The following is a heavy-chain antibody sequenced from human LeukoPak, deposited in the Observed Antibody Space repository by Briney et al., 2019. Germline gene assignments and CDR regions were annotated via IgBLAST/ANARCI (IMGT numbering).Heavy chain of an antibody. Sequence: PWGSLRLSCAASGFNFNTYWMSWVRQAPGKGLEWVANIKQDGSEKYYVDSVKGRFTISRDNAKNSLYLQMNSLRAEDTAVYYCARQGVDTAMVTKFDYWGQGTLVTVSS. D-gene: IGHD5-18*01. V-gene: IGHV3-7*01. CDR2: IKQDGSEK. J-gene: IGHJ4*02. CDR1: GFNFNTYW. CDR3: ARQGVDTAMVTKFDY.